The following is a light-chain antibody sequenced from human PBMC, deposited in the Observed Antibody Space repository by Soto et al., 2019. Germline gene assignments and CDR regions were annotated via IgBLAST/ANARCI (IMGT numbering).Light chain of an antibody. Sequence: EMVFTQSPCTLASCPVYRATLSCRASQGVTTRLAWYQHRPGQAPRLLIYLTSNRAAGIPARFSGSGSGTDFTLTISSLEPEDFAVYYCQQRTNWLFTFGPGTKVD. V-gene: IGKV3D-11*01. CDR3: QQRTNWLFT. CDR2: LTS. CDR1: QGVTTR. J-gene: IGKJ3*01.